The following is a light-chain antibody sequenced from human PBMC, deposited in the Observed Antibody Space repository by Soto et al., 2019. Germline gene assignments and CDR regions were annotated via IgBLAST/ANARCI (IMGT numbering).Light chain of an antibody. V-gene: IGKV1-5*03. CDR1: QTISSW. CDR2: KAS. Sequence: DIQMTQSPSTLSGSVGDRVTITCRASQTISSWLAWYQQKPGKAPKLLIYKASTLKSGVPSRFSGNLSGTEFSLTISSLQLDDFATYDCQHYNSYSEAFXQGTKVDSK. CDR3: QHYNSYSEA. J-gene: IGKJ1*01.